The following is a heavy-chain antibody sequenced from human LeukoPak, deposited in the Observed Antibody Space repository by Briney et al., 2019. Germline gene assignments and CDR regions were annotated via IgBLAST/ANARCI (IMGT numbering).Heavy chain of an antibody. D-gene: IGHD1-26*01. CDR2: IIPIFGTA. CDR3: AVNSGSYSLLWEYLYYFDY. Sequence: SVKVSCKASGGTFSSYAISWVRQAPGQGLEWMGGIIPIFGTANYAQKSQGRVTITTDESTSTAYMELSSLRSEDTAVYYCAVNSGSYSLLWEYLYYFDYWGQGTLVTVSS. V-gene: IGHV1-69*05. J-gene: IGHJ4*02. CDR1: GGTFSSYA.